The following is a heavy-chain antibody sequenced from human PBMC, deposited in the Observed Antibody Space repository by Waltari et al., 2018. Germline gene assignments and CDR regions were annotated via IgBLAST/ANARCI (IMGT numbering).Heavy chain of an antibody. D-gene: IGHD3-22*01. V-gene: IGHV4-59*01. CDR1: GGSISSYY. J-gene: IGHJ2*01. CDR3: ARDSYYDSSGYYHYWYFDL. Sequence: QVQLQESGPGLVKPSETLSLPCTVSGGSISSYYWSWIRQPPGKGLEWIGYIYYSGSTNYNPSLKSRVTISVDTSKNQFSLKLSSVTAADTAVYYCARDSYYDSSGYYHYWYFDLWGRGTLVTVSS. CDR2: IYYSGST.